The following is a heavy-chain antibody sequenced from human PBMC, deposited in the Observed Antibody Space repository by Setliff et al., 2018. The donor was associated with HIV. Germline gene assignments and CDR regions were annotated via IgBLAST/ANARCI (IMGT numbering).Heavy chain of an antibody. CDR1: GYTFTDYY. CDR3: ATGPPLSSGWSQGAFDI. J-gene: IGHJ3*02. D-gene: IGHD6-19*01. Sequence: ASVKVSCKASGYTFTDYYMHWVQQAPGKGLEWMGRVDPEGGETIYAEKFQGRVTITADTSTDTAYMELSSLRSEDTAVYCCATGPPLSSGWSQGAFDIWGQGTMVTVSS. CDR2: VDPEGGET. V-gene: IGHV1-69-2*01.